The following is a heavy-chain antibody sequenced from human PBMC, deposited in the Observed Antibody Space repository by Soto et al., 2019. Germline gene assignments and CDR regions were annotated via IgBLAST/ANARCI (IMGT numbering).Heavy chain of an antibody. D-gene: IGHD2-2*01. CDR3: ARVGCTSTSCYYLFDF. Sequence: LRLSCTTSGFTFGDHDMSWLRQAPGKGLEWLGFIRGKAYGGTTEYAASVKGRFAMSRDDSQGIAYLQMNSLKTEDTAVYYCARVGCTSTSCYYLFDFWGQGSLVTVSS. CDR1: GFTFGDHD. CDR2: IRGKAYGGTT. V-gene: IGHV3-49*03. J-gene: IGHJ4*02.